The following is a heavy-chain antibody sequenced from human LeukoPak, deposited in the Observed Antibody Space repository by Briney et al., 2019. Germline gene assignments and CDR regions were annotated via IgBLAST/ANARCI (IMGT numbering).Heavy chain of an antibody. Sequence: SETLSLTCAVYGGSFSGYYWSWIRQPPGKGLEWIGEINHSGSTNYNPSLKSRVTISVDTSKNQFSLKLSSVTAADTAVYYCARDRYYYDSSGYYQLDYWGQGTMVTVSS. V-gene: IGHV4-34*01. D-gene: IGHD3-22*01. CDR1: GGSFSGYY. CDR3: ARDRYYYDSSGYYQLDY. CDR2: INHSGST. J-gene: IGHJ3*01.